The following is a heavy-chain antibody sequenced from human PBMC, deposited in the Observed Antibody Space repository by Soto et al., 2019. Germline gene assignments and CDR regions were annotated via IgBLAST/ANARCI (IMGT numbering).Heavy chain of an antibody. CDR1: GVPVSSGSYY. J-gene: IGHJ4*02. Sequence: PSETLSLTCTVSGVPVSSGSYYWSWIRQPPGKGLEWIGYIYYSGSTNYNPSLKSRVTISVDTSKNQFSLKLSSVTAADTAVYYCARAQREAVTLDYWGQGTPVTVSS. V-gene: IGHV4-61*01. CDR3: ARAQREAVTLDY. CDR2: IYYSGST. D-gene: IGHD5-18*01.